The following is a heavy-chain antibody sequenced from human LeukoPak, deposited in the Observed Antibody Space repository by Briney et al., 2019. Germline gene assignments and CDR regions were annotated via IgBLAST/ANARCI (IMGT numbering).Heavy chain of an antibody. CDR3: ARRTEYDGMDV. J-gene: IGHJ6*02. D-gene: IGHD2/OR15-2a*01. V-gene: IGHV4-59*01. CDR2: IYSGGSA. Sequence: SETLSLTCTVSGGSITNYFWNWIRQPPGKGLEWIGYIYSGGSANYNPSLKSRVTISVDRSKNQFSLNLSSVTAADTAVYYCARRTEYDGMDVWGQGTTVTVSS. CDR1: GGSITNYF.